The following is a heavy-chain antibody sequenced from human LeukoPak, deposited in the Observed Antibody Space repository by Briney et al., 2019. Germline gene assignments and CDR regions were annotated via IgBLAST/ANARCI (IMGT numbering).Heavy chain of an antibody. CDR1: GFTFSSYS. D-gene: IGHD2-2*01. CDR3: AREPQLGYCSSTSCLDAFDI. Sequence: GGSLRLSCAASGFTFSSYSMNWVRQAPGKGLEWVSSISSSSSYIYYADSVKGRFTISRDSAKNSLYLQMNSLRAEDTAVYYCAREPQLGYCSSTSCLDAFDIWGQGTMVTVSS. CDR2: ISSSSSYI. J-gene: IGHJ3*02. V-gene: IGHV3-21*01.